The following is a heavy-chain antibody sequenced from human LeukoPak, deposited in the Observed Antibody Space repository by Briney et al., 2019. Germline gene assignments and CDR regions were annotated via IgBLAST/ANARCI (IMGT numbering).Heavy chain of an antibody. Sequence: GGSLRLSCTACGFTFSSYSMNWIRQAPGKGLEWMAVISYDGSNKYYADSVKGRFTISRDNSKNTLYLQMNSLRAEDTAVYYCAKDPGYRSGWDHHWGQGTLVTVSS. CDR2: ISYDGSNK. CDR3: AKDPGYRSGWDHH. J-gene: IGHJ1*01. CDR1: GFTFSSYS. V-gene: IGHV3-30*18. D-gene: IGHD6-19*01.